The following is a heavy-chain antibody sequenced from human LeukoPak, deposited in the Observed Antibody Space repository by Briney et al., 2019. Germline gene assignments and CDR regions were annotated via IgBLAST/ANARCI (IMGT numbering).Heavy chain of an antibody. CDR2: ISGSGGST. Sequence: PPGGSLRLSCAASGFTFSTYVMHLVRQAPGKGLEWVSAISGSGGSTYYADSVKGRFTISRDNSKNTLYLQMNSLRAEDTAVYYCAKDRLGAAPVLFDYWGQGTLVTVSS. CDR1: GFTFSTYV. V-gene: IGHV3-23*01. J-gene: IGHJ4*02. CDR3: AKDRLGAAPVLFDY. D-gene: IGHD6-13*01.